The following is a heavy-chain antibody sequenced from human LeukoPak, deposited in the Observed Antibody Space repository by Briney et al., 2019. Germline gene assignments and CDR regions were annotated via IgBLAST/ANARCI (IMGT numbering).Heavy chain of an antibody. V-gene: IGHV3-23*01. Sequence: GGSLRLSCAASGFTFSSYAMSWVRQAPGKGLEWVSAISGSGGSTYYADSVKGRFTISRDNSKNTLYLQMNSQRAEDTAVYYCAKDFPGDYYDSSGYYYYFDYWGQGTLVTVSS. CDR3: AKDFPGDYYDSSGYYYYFDY. D-gene: IGHD3-22*01. J-gene: IGHJ4*02. CDR1: GFTFSSYA. CDR2: ISGSGGST.